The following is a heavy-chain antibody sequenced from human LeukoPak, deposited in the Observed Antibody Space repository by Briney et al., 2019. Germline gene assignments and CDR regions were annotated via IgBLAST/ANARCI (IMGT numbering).Heavy chain of an antibody. V-gene: IGHV4-39*07. CDR3: ARRKVKPGEDWFDP. D-gene: IGHD3-10*01. J-gene: IGHJ5*02. CDR2: IYYSGST. CDR1: GGSISSSSYY. Sequence: ETLSLTCTVSGGSISSSSYYWGWIRQPPGKGLEWIGSIYYSGSTYYNTSIKSRVTISVDTSKSQFSLKLSSVTAADTAVYYCARRKVKPGEDWFDPWGQGTLVTISS.